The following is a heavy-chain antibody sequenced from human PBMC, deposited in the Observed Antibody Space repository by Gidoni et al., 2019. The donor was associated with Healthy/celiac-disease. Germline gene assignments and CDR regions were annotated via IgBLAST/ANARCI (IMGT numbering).Heavy chain of an antibody. V-gene: IGHV4-39*01. Sequence: QLQLQESGPGLVKPSETLSLTCTVSGGSISSSSYYWGWIRQPPGKGLEWIGSIYYSGSTYYNPSLKSRVTISVDTSKNQFSLKLSSVTAADTAVYYCARHFRGSSGYLPYWGQGTLVTVSS. CDR1: GGSISSSSYY. CDR2: IYYSGST. CDR3: ARHFRGSSGYLPY. J-gene: IGHJ4*02. D-gene: IGHD3-22*01.